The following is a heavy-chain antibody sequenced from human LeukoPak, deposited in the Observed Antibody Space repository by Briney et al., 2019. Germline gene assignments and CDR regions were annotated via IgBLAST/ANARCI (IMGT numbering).Heavy chain of an antibody. CDR1: GFTFTSSA. D-gene: IGHD2-21*02. V-gene: IGHV1-58*01. J-gene: IGHJ3*02. CDR2: IVVGSGHT. CDR3: AAVTYCGGNCPYPI. Sequence: SVKVSCKASGFTFTSSAVQWVRQARGQRLEWIGWIVVGSGHTNYAQKFQEKVTITRDMSTSTAYMELSSLRSEDTAVYYCAAVTYCGGNCPYPIWGQGTMVTVSS.